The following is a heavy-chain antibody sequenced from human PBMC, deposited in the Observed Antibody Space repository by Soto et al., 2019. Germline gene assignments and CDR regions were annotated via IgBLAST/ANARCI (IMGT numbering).Heavy chain of an antibody. V-gene: IGHV1-46*04. Sequence: QVQLVQSGAEVKRPGASVKVSCKASGYTFTSYYMQWVRQAPGQGLEWMGMINPSGTSTSYAQKLQGRGTMTRDTSTSTVYMELSSLRHEDTAVYYCARGTPRDGMDVWGQGTTVTVSS. D-gene: IGHD1-1*01. CDR2: INPSGTST. CDR3: ARGTPRDGMDV. J-gene: IGHJ6*02. CDR1: GYTFTSYY.